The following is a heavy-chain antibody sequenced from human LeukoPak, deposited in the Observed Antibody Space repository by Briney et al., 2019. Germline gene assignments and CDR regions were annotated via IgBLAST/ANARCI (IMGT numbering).Heavy chain of an antibody. CDR1: GGTFSSYA. J-gene: IGHJ5*02. D-gene: IGHD2-2*01. CDR2: IIPILGIA. Sequence: SVKVSCKASGGTFSSYAISWVRQAPGQGLEWMGRIIPILGIANYAQKFQGRVTITADKSTSTAYMELSSLRSEDTAVYYCARVRGCSSTSCPEPWGQGTLVTVSS. CDR3: ARVRGCSSTSCPEP. V-gene: IGHV1-69*04.